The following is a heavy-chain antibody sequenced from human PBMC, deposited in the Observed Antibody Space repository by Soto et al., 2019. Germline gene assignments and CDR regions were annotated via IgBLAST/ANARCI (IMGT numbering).Heavy chain of an antibody. CDR2: INAGNGNT. CDR3: ASAPSWWYVDL. CDR1: GYTFTSYA. V-gene: IGHV1-3*05. J-gene: IGHJ2*01. Sequence: QVQLVQSGAEEKKPGASVKVACKASGYTFTSYAMHWVRQAPGQRLEWMGWINAGNGNTKYSQKFHGRVTITRDTAASTAYMELSSLRSEDTAVYYCASAPSWWYVDLWGRGTLVTVSS.